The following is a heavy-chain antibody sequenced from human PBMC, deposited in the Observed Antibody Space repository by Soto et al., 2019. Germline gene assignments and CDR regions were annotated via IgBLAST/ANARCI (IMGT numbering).Heavy chain of an antibody. D-gene: IGHD3-3*01. CDR3: ASRLRDYDFWSGPTEFDP. V-gene: IGHV3-48*04. J-gene: IGHJ5*02. CDR2: ISSTSNTI. CDR1: GFSFSSYS. Sequence: PGGSLRLSCAASGFSFSSYSRNWVRQAPGKGLECVSYISSTSNTIYYADSVKGRFTISRDNAKNSLYLQMNSLRAEDTAVYYCASRLRDYDFWSGPTEFDPWGQGTLVTVYS.